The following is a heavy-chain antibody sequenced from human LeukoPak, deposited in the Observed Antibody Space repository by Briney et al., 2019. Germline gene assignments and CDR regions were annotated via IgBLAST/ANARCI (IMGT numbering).Heavy chain of an antibody. CDR2: FDPEDGET. D-gene: IGHD3-3*01. CDR3: ATERASSKFWSGYWPPGY. V-gene: IGHV1-24*01. CDR1: GYTLTELS. Sequence: ASVKVSCKVSGYTLTELSMHWVRQAPGKGLEWMGGFDPEDGETIYAQKFQGRVTTTEDTSTDTAYMELSSLRSEDTAVYYCATERASSKFWSGYWPPGYWGQGTLVSVSS. J-gene: IGHJ4*02.